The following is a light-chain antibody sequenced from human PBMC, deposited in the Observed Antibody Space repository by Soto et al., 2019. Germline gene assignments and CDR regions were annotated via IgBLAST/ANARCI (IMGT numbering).Light chain of an antibody. CDR1: SSEVGGYNY. J-gene: IGLJ2*01. CDR3: SAYGGSNTVV. CDR2: EVS. V-gene: IGLV2-8*01. Sequence: QSALTQPPSASGSPGQSVTISCTGSSSEVGGYNYVSWYQQHPGKAPKLMIYEVSKRPSGVPDRLSGSKSGNTASLTVSGLQAGDEADYYCSAYGGSNTVVFGGGTKLTVL.